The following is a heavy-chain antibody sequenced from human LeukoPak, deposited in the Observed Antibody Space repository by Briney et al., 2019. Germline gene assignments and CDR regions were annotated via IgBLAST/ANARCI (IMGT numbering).Heavy chain of an antibody. CDR3: ARVTIFGVVFDP. Sequence: PSETLSLTCTVSGGSISSYYWSWIRQPPGKGLEWIGYIYYSGSTNYNPSLKSRVTISVDTSQNQFSLKLTSVTAADTAVYYCARVTIFGVVFDPWGQGTLVTVSS. J-gene: IGHJ5*02. D-gene: IGHD3-3*01. CDR1: GGSISSYY. V-gene: IGHV4-59*08. CDR2: IYYSGST.